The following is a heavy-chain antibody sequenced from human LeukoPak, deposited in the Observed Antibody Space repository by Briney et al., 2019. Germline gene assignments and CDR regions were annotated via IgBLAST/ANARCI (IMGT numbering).Heavy chain of an antibody. D-gene: IGHD3-10*01. Sequence: PSETLSLTCSVSGTSISGFFWTWIRQPAGKGLEWIGRIFDTGKTDYTAKTDYNPSLNSRATISVDTSKNQFSLKLASVTDADTAMHYFARPIVYGSGRYAMDVWGHGTTVTVSS. J-gene: IGHJ6*02. CDR2: IFDTGKT. CDR1: GTSISGFF. V-gene: IGHV4-4*07. CDR3: ARPIVYGSGRYAMDV.